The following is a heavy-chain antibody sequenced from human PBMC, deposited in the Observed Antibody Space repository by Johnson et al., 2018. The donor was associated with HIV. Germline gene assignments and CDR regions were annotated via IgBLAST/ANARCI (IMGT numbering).Heavy chain of an antibody. CDR2: IQSKPDGGTT. Sequence: VQLVESGGGLVKPGGSLRLSCAASGFTFSNAWMSWVRQAPGKGLEWVGRIQSKPDGGTTDYAAPVTGRFTISRDDSKNTLYLQMNSLKTEDTAVYYCTTPSGSYVSSYDAFDIWGQGTMVTVSS. CDR3: TTPSGSYVSSYDAFDI. J-gene: IGHJ3*02. V-gene: IGHV3-15*01. D-gene: IGHD1-26*01. CDR1: GFTFSNAW.